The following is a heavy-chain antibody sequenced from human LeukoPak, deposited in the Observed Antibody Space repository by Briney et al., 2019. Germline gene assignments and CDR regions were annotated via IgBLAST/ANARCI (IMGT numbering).Heavy chain of an antibody. D-gene: IGHD2-15*01. CDR3: AKDQTFRGSGHYTYFDY. V-gene: IGHV3-11*01. CDR1: GFTVSNNY. Sequence: GGSLRLSCAASGFTVSNNYMSWVRQAPGKGLEWVSYISSSSSTIYYADSVKGRFTISRDNAKNSLYLQMNSLRAEDTAVYYCAKDQTFRGSGHYTYFDYWGQGALVTVSS. J-gene: IGHJ4*02. CDR2: ISSSSSTI.